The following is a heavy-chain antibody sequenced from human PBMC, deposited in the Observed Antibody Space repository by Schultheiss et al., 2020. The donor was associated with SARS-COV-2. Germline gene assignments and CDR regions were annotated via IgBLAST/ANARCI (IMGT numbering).Heavy chain of an antibody. J-gene: IGHJ4*02. D-gene: IGHD3-10*01. Sequence: GSLRLSCAASGFTFTSSAMSWVRQAPGEGLEWLSAISGSDGRTYYADSVKGRFTISRDNSMNTLYLQLNSLRAEDTALYYCAKGVFGATDYWGQGTLVTVSS. CDR1: GFTFTSSA. CDR2: ISGSDGRT. CDR3: AKGVFGATDY. V-gene: IGHV3-23*01.